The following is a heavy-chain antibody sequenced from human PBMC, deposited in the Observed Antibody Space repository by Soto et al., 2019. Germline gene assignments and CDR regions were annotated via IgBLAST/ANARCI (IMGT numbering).Heavy chain of an antibody. Sequence: SVSNAWMNWVRQAPGKGLEWVGRIKSKTDGGTTDYAAPVKGRFTISRDDSKNTLYRQMNSLKTEDTAVYYCTTFMITFGGVIVPLFDYWGQRTLVTVSS. CDR1: SVSNAW. CDR3: TTFMITFGGVIVPLFDY. CDR2: IKSKTDGGTT. V-gene: IGHV3-15*07. D-gene: IGHD3-16*02. J-gene: IGHJ4*02.